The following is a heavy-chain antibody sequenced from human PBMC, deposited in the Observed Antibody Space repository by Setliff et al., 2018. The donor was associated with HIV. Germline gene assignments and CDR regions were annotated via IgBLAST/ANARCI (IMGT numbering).Heavy chain of an antibody. Sequence: PGGSLRLSCVASGFTFSTFAMYWVREAPAKGLEWVSAISYDGKTTHYADSVMGRFTVSRDNSKNTLFLQLNTLGPEDTAVYYCASARIPTGGTSTSLDYWGQGALVTVSS. CDR3: ASARIPTGGTSTSLDY. D-gene: IGHD1-1*01. CDR1: GFTFSTFA. V-gene: IGHV3-30*04. J-gene: IGHJ4*02. CDR2: ISYDGKTT.